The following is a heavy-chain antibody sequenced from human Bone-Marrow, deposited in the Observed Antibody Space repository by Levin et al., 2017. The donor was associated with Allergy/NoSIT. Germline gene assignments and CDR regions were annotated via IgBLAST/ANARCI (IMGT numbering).Heavy chain of an antibody. D-gene: IGHD5-24*01. CDR3: AREVWSSRDGYTGPYYFDY. V-gene: IGHV4-31*03. CDR1: GASINSPGYY. CDR2: VYHSGTT. J-gene: IGHJ4*02. Sequence: PSETLSLTCSVSGASINSPGYYWSWVRQRPGKGLEWIGYVYHSGTTNYNPSLTSRVTISVDSSKTNFSLRLSSVTAADTAVYYCAREVWSSRDGYTGPYYFDYWGQGTLVTVSS.